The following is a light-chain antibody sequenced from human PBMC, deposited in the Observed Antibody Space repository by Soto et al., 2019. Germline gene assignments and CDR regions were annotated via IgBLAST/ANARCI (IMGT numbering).Light chain of an antibody. J-gene: IGKJ1*01. CDR3: QKYNSAPWT. Sequence: DIQMTQSPSSLSASVGDRVTITCRASQSISNYLAGYQQKPGKVPKLLIYAASTLQSGVPSRFSGSGSGTDFTLTISSLQPEDVATYYCQKYNSAPWTFGQGTKVEIK. CDR1: QSISNY. V-gene: IGKV1-27*01. CDR2: AAS.